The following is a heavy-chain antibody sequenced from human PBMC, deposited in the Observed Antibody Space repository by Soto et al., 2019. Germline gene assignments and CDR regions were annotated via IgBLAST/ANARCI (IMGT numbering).Heavy chain of an antibody. CDR2: ISGSGGST. D-gene: IGHD5-12*01. CDR1: ASTFSSHA. Sequence: GGSLRLSCAVSASTFSSHAISWVRQAPGKGLEWVSAISGSGGSTYYADSVKGRFTISRDNSKNTLYLQMNSRRAEDTAVYYCAKGVWLRVCYFDYWGQGTLVTVSS. V-gene: IGHV3-23*01. CDR3: AKGVWLRVCYFDY. J-gene: IGHJ4*02.